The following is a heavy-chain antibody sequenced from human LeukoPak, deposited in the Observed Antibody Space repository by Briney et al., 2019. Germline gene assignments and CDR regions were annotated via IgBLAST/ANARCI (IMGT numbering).Heavy chain of an antibody. V-gene: IGHV3-23*01. CDR2: ISGSGGST. D-gene: IGHD5-18*01. CDR3: AKVSGYSYGWTTADYYGMDV. CDR1: GFTFSSYA. Sequence: GGSLRLSCAASGFTFSSYAMSWVRQAPGKGLEWVSAISGSGGSTYYADPVKGRFTISRDNSKNTLYLQMNSLRAEDTAVYYCAKVSGYSYGWTTADYYGMDVWGQGTTVTVSS. J-gene: IGHJ6*02.